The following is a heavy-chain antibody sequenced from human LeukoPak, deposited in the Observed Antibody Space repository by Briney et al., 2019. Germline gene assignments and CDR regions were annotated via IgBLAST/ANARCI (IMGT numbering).Heavy chain of an antibody. CDR2: IYYSGST. V-gene: IGHV4-39*07. J-gene: IGHJ3*02. CDR3: ARSSQYYSFDI. D-gene: IGHD3-10*01. Sequence: SETLSLTCTVSGGSISSSSYYWGWIRQPPGKGLEWIGSIYYSGSTYYNPSLKSRVTISVDTSKNQFSLKLSSVTAADTAVYYCARSSQYYSFDIWGQGTMVTVSS. CDR1: GGSISSSSYY.